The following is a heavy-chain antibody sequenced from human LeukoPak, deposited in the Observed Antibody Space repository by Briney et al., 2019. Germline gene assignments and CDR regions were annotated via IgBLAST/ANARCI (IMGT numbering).Heavy chain of an antibody. Sequence: SETLSLTCTVSGYSISSGYYWGWIRQPPGKGLEWIGSIYHSGSTYYNPSLKSRVTISVDTSKNQFSLKLSSVTAADTAVYYCARDDHRVALDYWGQGTLVTVS. CDR3: ARDDHRVALDY. CDR2: IYHSGST. D-gene: IGHD3-3*01. J-gene: IGHJ4*02. CDR1: GYSISSGYY. V-gene: IGHV4-38-2*02.